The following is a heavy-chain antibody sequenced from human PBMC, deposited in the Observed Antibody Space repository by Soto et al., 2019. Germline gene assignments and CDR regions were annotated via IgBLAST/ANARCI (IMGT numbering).Heavy chain of an antibody. Sequence: QVLLQESGPGLMKPSQTLSLTCTVSGLTISSASYYWSWIRQHPGKGLEWVGNIYYNGSTYYSPSLKSRVTLWLATSKNQFSLRLASVTAADTAVYYCARYRISGSWSKFDSWGQGNLVTVSS. CDR3: ARYRISGSWSKFDS. CDR2: IYYNGST. V-gene: IGHV4-31*03. D-gene: IGHD6-13*01. CDR1: GLTISSASYY. J-gene: IGHJ4*02.